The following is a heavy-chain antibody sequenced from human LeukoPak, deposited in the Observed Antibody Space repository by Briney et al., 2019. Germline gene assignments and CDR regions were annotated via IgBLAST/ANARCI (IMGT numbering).Heavy chain of an antibody. CDR1: AGSISNMSYD. D-gene: IGHD3-9*01. V-gene: IGHV4-39*06. CDR3: ARCGILTGLGENAFDI. CDR2: VYYSGNT. Sequence: SETVSLTCTVYAGSISNMSYDWGWLRQPPGRGLERIGSVYYSGNTHYHPSLKTRFTISADTSDYQFPLELRSVTAADTPVYYCARCGILTGLGENAFDIWGQGTMVTVSS. J-gene: IGHJ3*02.